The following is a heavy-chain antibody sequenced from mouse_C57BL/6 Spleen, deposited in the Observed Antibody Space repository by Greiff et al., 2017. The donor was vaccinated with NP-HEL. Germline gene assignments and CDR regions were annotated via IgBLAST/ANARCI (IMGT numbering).Heavy chain of an antibody. V-gene: IGHV1-74*01. Sequence: QVQLQQPGAELVKPGASVKVSCKASGYTFTSYWMHWVKQRPGQGLEWIGRIHPSDSDTNYNQKFKGKATLTVDKSSSTAYMQLSSLTSEDSAVYYCASGDDYDDWFAYWGQGTLVTVSA. D-gene: IGHD2-4*01. CDR1: GYTFTSYW. J-gene: IGHJ3*01. CDR2: IHPSDSDT. CDR3: ASGDDYDDWFAY.